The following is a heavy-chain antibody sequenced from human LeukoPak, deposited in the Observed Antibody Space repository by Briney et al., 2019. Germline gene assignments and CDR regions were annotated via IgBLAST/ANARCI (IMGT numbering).Heavy chain of an antibody. CDR1: GYTFTGYY. V-gene: IGHV1-2*02. D-gene: IGHD6-19*01. CDR3: ARVSSGWYYYYGMDV. Sequence: ASVKVSCKASGYTFTGYYMHWVRQAPGQGLEWMGWINPNSAGTNYAQKFQGRVTMTRDTSISTAYMELSRLRSDDTAVYYCARVSSGWYYYYGMDVWGQGTTVTVSS. CDR2: INPNSAGT. J-gene: IGHJ6*02.